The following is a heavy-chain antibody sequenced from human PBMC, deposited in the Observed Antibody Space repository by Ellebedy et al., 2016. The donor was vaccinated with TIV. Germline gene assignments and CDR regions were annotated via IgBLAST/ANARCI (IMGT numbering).Heavy chain of an antibody. CDR1: GFTFSSYW. V-gene: IGHV3-74*01. Sequence: GESLKISXAVSGFTFSSYWMHWVRQAPGKGLVWVARINSDGSSRSYADSVKGRFTISRDNAKNILYLQLNSLRAEDTAVYYCARDRIPDYWGQGTLVSVS. J-gene: IGHJ4*02. CDR3: ARDRIPDY. D-gene: IGHD5-18*01. CDR2: INSDGSSR.